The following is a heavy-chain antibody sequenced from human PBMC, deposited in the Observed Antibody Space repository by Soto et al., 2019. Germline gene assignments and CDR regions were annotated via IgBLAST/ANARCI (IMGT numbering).Heavy chain of an antibody. CDR1: GFTFSSYA. CDR2: ISSSGTGT. Sequence: GGSLRLSCAASGFTFSSYAMIWVRQAPGKGLEWVSSISSSGTGTYYADSVEGRFTISRDNSKDTLFLQMNSLRAEDTAVYYCAELGTGSQTAYWGQGTLVTVSS. CDR3: AELGTGSQTAY. D-gene: IGHD1-26*01. V-gene: IGHV3-23*01. J-gene: IGHJ4*02.